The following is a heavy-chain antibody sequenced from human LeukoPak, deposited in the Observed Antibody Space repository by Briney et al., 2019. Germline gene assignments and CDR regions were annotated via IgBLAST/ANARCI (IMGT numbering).Heavy chain of an antibody. CDR2: ISGSGGST. Sequence: GGSLRLSCAASGFTFSSSAMSWVRQAPGRGLEWVSSISGSGGSTYYADSVKGRFTISRDNSKNTLYLQVNSLRAEDTAIYYCAKAPGGRFDYWGQGTLVTVSS. CDR3: AKAPGGRFDY. D-gene: IGHD1-26*01. V-gene: IGHV3-23*01. J-gene: IGHJ4*02. CDR1: GFTFSSSA.